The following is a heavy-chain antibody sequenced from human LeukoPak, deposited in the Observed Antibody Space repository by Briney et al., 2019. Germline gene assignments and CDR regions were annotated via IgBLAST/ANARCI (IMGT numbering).Heavy chain of an antibody. CDR2: MSSDSTRS. D-gene: IGHD4-11*01. CDR1: GFTFSGYW. J-gene: IGHJ4*02. V-gene: IGHV3-74*01. CDR3: AAGPSSNGHQLPY. Sequence: GGSLRLSCEASGFTFSGYWMHWVRQAPGKGLVWVSRMSSDSTRSSHADSVKDRFTISRDNAKKMVYLQMNSLRVEDSAVYYCAAGPSSNGHQLPYWGQGTLVTVSS.